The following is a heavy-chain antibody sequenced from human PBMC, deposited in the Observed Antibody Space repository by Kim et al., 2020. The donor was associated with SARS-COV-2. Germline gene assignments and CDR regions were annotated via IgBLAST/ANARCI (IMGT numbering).Heavy chain of an antibody. J-gene: IGHJ3*01. CDR1: GFTFGGYAFSSYA. Sequence: GGSLRLSCAASGFTFGGYAFSSYAMSWVRQAPGKGLEWVSSLSGSGGHTYYAHSVTGRFPISTHNSIHPLFLQLNSLTTDDTSLFYFSNSPVGLVWYAF. V-gene: IGHV3-23*01. CDR2: LSGSGGHT. CDR3: SNSPVGLVWYAF. D-gene: IGHD3-16*01.